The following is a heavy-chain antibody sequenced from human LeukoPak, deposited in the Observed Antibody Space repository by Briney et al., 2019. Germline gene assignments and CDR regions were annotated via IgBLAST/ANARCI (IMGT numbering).Heavy chain of an antibody. J-gene: IGHJ4*02. Sequence: GGSLRLSCAASGSTFSSYAMSWVRQAPGKGLEWVSAISGSGGSTYYADSVKGRFTISRDNSKNTLYLQMNSLRAEDTAVYYCAKDFGLIAAAGTFDYWGQGTLVTVSS. D-gene: IGHD6-13*01. V-gene: IGHV3-23*01. CDR2: ISGSGGST. CDR1: GSTFSSYA. CDR3: AKDFGLIAAAGTFDY.